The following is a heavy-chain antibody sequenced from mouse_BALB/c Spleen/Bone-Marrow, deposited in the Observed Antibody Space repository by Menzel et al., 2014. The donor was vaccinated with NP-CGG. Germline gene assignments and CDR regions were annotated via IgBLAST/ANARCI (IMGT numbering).Heavy chain of an antibody. Sequence: LMESGPELVKPGASVKISCKASGYTFTDYYINWVKQKPGQRPEWIGWIYPGSGNTKYNEKFKGKATLTVDTSSSTSYMQLSSLTSEDTAVYFCTNHERYAMDYCGQETSVTVSS. CDR2: IYPGSGNT. CDR1: GYTFTDYY. V-gene: IGHV1-84*02. CDR3: TNHERYAMDY. J-gene: IGHJ4*01.